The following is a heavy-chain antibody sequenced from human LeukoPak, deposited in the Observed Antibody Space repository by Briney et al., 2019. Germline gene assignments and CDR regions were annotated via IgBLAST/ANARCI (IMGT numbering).Heavy chain of an antibody. Sequence: SETLSLTCTVSGGPISSYYWSWIRQPPGKGLEWIGYIYYSGSTNYNPSLKSRVTISVDTSKNQFSLKLSSVTAADTAVYYCARGLRITMVRGVPWFDPWGQGTLVTVSS. CDR3: ARGLRITMVRGVPWFDP. CDR2: IYYSGST. CDR1: GGPISSYY. D-gene: IGHD3-10*01. V-gene: IGHV4-59*12. J-gene: IGHJ5*02.